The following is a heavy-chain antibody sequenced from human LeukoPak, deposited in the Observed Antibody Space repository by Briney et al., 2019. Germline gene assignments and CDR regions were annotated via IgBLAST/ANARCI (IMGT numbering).Heavy chain of an antibody. CDR3: ARGSRYSSSSRFLDY. V-gene: IGHV4-59*01. Sequence: PSETLSLSCTVSGGSISSYYWSWIRQPPGKGLEWIGYIYYSGSTNYNPSLKSRVTISVDTSKNQFSLKLSSVTAADTAVYYCARGSRYSSSSRFLDYWGQGTLVTVSS. CDR1: GGSISSYY. D-gene: IGHD6-6*01. CDR2: IYYSGST. J-gene: IGHJ4*02.